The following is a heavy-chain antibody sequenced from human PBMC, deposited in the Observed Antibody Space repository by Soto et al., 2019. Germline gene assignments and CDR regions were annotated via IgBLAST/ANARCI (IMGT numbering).Heavy chain of an antibody. CDR2: IYPSDSDT. CDR1: GYTFTIYW. J-gene: IGHJ4*02. D-gene: IGHD4-17*01. V-gene: IGHV5-51*01. CDR3: ARPANTVADHFDL. Sequence: PGESLKISCQVSGYTFTIYWIGWVRQMPGKGLEWMGIIYPSDSDTRYSPSFQGLVTISADQSINTAYLQWDSLKASDTAIYYCARPANTVADHFDLWGQGTPVTVSS.